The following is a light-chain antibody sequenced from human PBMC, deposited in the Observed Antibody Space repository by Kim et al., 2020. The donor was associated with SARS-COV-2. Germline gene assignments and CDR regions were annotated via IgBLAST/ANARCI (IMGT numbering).Light chain of an antibody. CDR3: QSYDSSLSGSV. Sequence: VTISGTGSSSNIGAGYDVHWYQQLPGTAPKLLIYGNSNRPSGVPDRFSGSKSGTSASLAITGLQAEDEADYYCQSYDSSLSGSVFGGGTQLTVL. CDR2: GNS. CDR1: SSNIGAGYD. V-gene: IGLV1-40*01. J-gene: IGLJ3*02.